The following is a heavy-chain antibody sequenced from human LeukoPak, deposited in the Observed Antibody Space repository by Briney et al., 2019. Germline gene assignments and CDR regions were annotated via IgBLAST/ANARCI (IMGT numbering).Heavy chain of an antibody. CDR1: GFTFSTYA. V-gene: IGHV3-23*01. D-gene: IGHD5-18*01. CDR3: AKVFVDTALVKKYYFDY. J-gene: IGHJ4*02. Sequence: GGSLRLSCGASGFTFSTYAMGWVRQAPGKGLEWVSSIRGSGGTTYYADSVKGRFTISRDNSNSTLYLQMNSLRAEDTAIYYCAKVFVDTALVKKYYFDYRGQGTLVTVSS. CDR2: IRGSGGTT.